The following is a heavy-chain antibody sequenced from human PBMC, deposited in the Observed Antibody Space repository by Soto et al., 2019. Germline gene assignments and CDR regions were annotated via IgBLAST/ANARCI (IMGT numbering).Heavy chain of an antibody. D-gene: IGHD5-18*01. Sequence: QVQLVQSGSEVKKPGSSVKVSCKASGGSFSSNPISWVRQAPGQGLEWMAGIIPIFATVHYAQKFQGRVTITADESTSTAYMGLTSIRSEDTAVYVCAGGGRGYSSAPRYYFDYWGQGTLVTVSS. CDR3: AGGGRGYSSAPRYYFDY. J-gene: IGHJ4*02. CDR1: GGSFSSNP. V-gene: IGHV1-69*01. CDR2: IIPIFATV.